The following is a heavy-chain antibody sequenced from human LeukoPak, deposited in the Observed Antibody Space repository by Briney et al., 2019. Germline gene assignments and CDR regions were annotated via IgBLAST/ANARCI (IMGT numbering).Heavy chain of an antibody. J-gene: IGHJ5*02. D-gene: IGHD3-3*01. CDR1: GGSISSSSYY. CDR2: IYYSGST. Sequence: PSETLSLTCTVSGGSISSSSYYWGWIRQPPGKGLEWIGSIYYSGSTYYNPSLKSRVTISVDTSKNQFSLKLSSVTAADTAVYYCARTTYYDFWSGSLFDPWGQGTLVTVSS. V-gene: IGHV4-39*01. CDR3: ARTTYYDFWSGSLFDP.